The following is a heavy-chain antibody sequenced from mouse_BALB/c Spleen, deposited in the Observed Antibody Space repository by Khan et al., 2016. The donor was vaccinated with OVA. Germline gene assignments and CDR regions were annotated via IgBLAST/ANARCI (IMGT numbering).Heavy chain of an antibody. J-gene: IGHJ3*01. V-gene: IGHV5-9-3*01. Sequence: EVELVESGGGLVKPGGSLKLSCAVSGFTFSNYAMSWVRQTPEKRLEWVATMSSGGSYTYYPDSVQGRFTISRDNAENTLYLQMSSLRSEDTAIYNCARELFTTVVATPFAYWAKGLWSLSLQ. CDR1: GFTFSNYA. CDR2: MSSGGSYT. CDR3: ARELFTTVVATPFAY. D-gene: IGHD1-1*01.